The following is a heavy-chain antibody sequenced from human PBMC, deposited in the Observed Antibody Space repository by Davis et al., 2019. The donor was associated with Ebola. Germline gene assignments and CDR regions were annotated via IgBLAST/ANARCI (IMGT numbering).Heavy chain of an antibody. Sequence: PSETLSLTCNVSGSSIINYYWSWIRQSPGEGLEWIGLIFYSGSTNYNPSLKSRVTISLNTSKNQVSLKLFSVTAADTAVYYCARLNRALDYWGQGALVTVSS. CDR2: IFYSGST. V-gene: IGHV4-59*08. CDR3: ARLNRALDY. J-gene: IGHJ4*02. CDR1: GSSIINYY. D-gene: IGHD1-14*01.